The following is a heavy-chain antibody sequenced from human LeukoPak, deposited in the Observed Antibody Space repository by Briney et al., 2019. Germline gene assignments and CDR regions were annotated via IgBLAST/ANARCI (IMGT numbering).Heavy chain of an antibody. D-gene: IGHD3-22*01. V-gene: IGHV1-2*02. CDR3: AREYYDSSGYYSYYFDY. Sequence: EASVKVSFKASGYTFTVYYMHWVRQAPGQGLEWMGWISPNSGGTNYAQNFQGRVTMTRDTSISTAYMELSRLRSDDTAVYYCAREYYDSSGYYSYYFDYWGQGTLVTVSS. CDR1: GYTFTVYY. CDR2: ISPNSGGT. J-gene: IGHJ4*02.